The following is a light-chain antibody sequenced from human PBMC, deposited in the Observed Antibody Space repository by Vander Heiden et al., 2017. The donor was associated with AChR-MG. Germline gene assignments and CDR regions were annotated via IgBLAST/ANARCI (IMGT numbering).Light chain of an antibody. V-gene: IGKV4-1*01. CDR1: RSVLYSADNKNY. CDR3: QQVVSTPHT. CDR2: WAS. J-gene: IGKJ4*01. Sequence: DIVVTQSPDSLALSLGERATINCNSSRSVLYSADNKNYLAWYQQKPGHPPKLLIYWASTRQSGVPDRFSGGGSGTDFSLTISSLQAEDVAVYFCQQVVSTPHTFGGGTKVEIK.